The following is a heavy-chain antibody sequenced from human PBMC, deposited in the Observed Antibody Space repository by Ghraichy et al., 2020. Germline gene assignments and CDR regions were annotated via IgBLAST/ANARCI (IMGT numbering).Heavy chain of an antibody. Sequence: SETLSLTCTVSGGSINSYYWSWMRQPPGKGLEWIGYIYYSGSNNYNPSLKSRVTVSIDTSKNQFSLTLTAVTAADTAVYYCVRLRLGELSSLDYWGPGTLAPVPS. CDR2: IYYSGSN. V-gene: IGHV4-59*01. CDR1: GGSINSYY. D-gene: IGHD3-16*02. CDR3: VRLRLGELSSLDY. J-gene: IGHJ4*02.